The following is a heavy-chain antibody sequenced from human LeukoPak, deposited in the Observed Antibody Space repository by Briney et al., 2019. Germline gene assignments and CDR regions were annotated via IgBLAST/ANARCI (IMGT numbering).Heavy chain of an antibody. J-gene: IGHJ4*02. Sequence: GGSLRLSCAASGFTFSSYGMHWVRQAPGKGLEWVSAISGSGGSTYYADSVKGRFTISRDNSKNTLYLQMNSLRAEDTAVYYCAKRVRGYSYGYSDYWGQGTLVTVSS. CDR2: ISGSGGST. D-gene: IGHD5-18*01. CDR3: AKRVRGYSYGYSDY. V-gene: IGHV3-23*01. CDR1: GFTFSSYG.